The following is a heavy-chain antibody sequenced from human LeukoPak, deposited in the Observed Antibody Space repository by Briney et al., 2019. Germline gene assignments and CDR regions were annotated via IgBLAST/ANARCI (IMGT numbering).Heavy chain of an antibody. Sequence: SYTLSLTCTVSGDSMSSSTYCWAWIRQPPGKGLEWIGSIFYGGRTYYNPSLKSRVTISTDTSKNQFSLKLTSVTAADTAVYYCASPLVATARIDWGQGKLVTVSS. V-gene: IGHV4-39*01. CDR1: GDSMSSSTYC. CDR2: IFYGGRT. CDR3: ASPLVATARID. D-gene: IGHD5-18*01. J-gene: IGHJ4*02.